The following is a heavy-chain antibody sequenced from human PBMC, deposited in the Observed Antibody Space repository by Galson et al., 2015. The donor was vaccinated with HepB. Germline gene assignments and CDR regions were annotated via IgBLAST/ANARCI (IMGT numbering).Heavy chain of an antibody. J-gene: IGHJ3*02. CDR3: ARLRTTVTTGRAFDI. CDR2: IYPGDSNT. CDR1: GFTFSSYW. V-gene: IGHV5-51*01. Sequence: SGAEVKTAGESLKISCTGSGFTFSSYWIAWVRQMPGKGLEWMGIIYPGDSNTRYSPSFHGHVTLSADQSISTAYPQWNSLKASDTAMYYCARLRTTVTTGRAFDIWGQGTMVTASS. D-gene: IGHD4-17*01.